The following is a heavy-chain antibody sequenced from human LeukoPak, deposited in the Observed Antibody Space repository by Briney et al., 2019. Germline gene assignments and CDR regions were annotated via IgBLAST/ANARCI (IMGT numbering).Heavy chain of an antibody. CDR1: GFTFSSYE. D-gene: IGHD3-10*02. CDR3: AELGITMIGGV. J-gene: IGHJ6*04. V-gene: IGHV3-48*03. Sequence: GGSLRLSCAASGFTFSSYEMNWVRQAPGKGLEWVSYISSSGSNIYYADSVKGRFPISRDNAKNSLYLQMNSLRAEDTAVYYCAELGITMIGGVWGKGTTVTISS. CDR2: ISSSGSNI.